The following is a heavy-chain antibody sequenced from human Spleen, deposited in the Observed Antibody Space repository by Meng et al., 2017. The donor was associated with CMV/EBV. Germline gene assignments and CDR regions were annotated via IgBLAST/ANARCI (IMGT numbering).Heavy chain of an antibody. CDR3: ARTEKSGGSCFDY. CDR1: GGSISSGGYY. D-gene: IGHD2-15*01. CDR2: IYYSGST. V-gene: IGHV4-31*03. Sequence: LRLSCTVSGGSISSGGYYWSWIRPHPGKGLEWIGYIYYSGSTYYNPSLKSRVTISVDTSKNQFSLKLSSVTAADTAVYYCARTEKSGGSCFDYWGQGTLVTVSS. J-gene: IGHJ4*02.